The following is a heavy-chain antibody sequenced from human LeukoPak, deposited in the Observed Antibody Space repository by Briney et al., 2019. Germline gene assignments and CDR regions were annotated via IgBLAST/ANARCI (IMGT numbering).Heavy chain of an antibody. CDR1: GFAFSNYW. J-gene: IGHJ4*02. V-gene: IGHV3-74*01. CDR2: ITRDGSYA. Sequence: GGSLRLSCAASGFAFSNYWMHWVRQVPGKGLVWVSRITRDGSYANYADSVKGRFTFSRDNARNTLYLQMNSLRAEDTAVYYCARDVVGSSWSDYWGQGTLVTVSS. D-gene: IGHD6-13*01. CDR3: ARDVVGSSWSDY.